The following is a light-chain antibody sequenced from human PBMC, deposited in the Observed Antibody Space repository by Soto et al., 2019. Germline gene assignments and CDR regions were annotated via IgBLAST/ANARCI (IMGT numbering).Light chain of an antibody. J-gene: IGKJ4*01. CDR3: LQYRASPYT. CDR1: QGIDNY. CDR2: GAS. V-gene: IGKV1-16*02. Sequence: DIQMTQSPSSLSASVGDRVTITCRASQGIDNYLAWFQQKAGKAPKPLIYGASTLLSGVPSNFSGSASAKDFTLTISSLKPEDLATYYCLQYRASPYTFGGGTKVDIK.